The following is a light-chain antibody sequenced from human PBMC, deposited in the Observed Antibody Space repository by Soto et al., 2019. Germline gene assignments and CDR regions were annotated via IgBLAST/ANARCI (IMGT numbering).Light chain of an antibody. J-gene: IGLJ2*01. V-gene: IGLV9-49*01. Sequence: QLVLTQAPSASASLGASVTLTCTLSSGYSNYKVDWYQQRPGKGPRFVMRVGTGGIVGSKGDGIPDRFSVLGSGLNRYLTIKNIQEEDESDYHCGADDGSVSNFPHVVFGGGTKLTVL. CDR1: SGYSNYK. CDR2: VGTGGIVG. CDR3: GADDGSVSNFPHVV.